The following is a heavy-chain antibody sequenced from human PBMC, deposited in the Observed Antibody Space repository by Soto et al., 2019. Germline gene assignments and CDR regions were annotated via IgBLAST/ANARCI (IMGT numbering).Heavy chain of an antibody. J-gene: IGHJ6*02. CDR1: GYSFTSYW. CDR3: ARHPTYYYDSSGYLPLPLYYYYGMYV. D-gene: IGHD3-22*01. CDR2: IYPGDSDT. Sequence: GESLKISCKGSGYSFTSYWIGWVRQMPGKGLEWMGIIYPGDSDTRYSPSFQGQVTISADKSISTAYPQWSSLKASDTAMYYCARHPTYYYDSSGYLPLPLYYYYGMYVCGQGTTVPVSS. V-gene: IGHV5-51*01.